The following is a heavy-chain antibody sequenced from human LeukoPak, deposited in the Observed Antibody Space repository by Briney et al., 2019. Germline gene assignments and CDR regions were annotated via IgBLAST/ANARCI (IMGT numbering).Heavy chain of an antibody. CDR3: ATDLARPLYYDSSGYPTN. Sequence: ASVKVSCRVSGYTLTELSMHWVRQAPGKGLEWMGGFDPEDGETIYAQKFQGRVTMTEDTSTDTAYMELSSLRSEDTAVYYCATDLARPLYYDSSGYPTNWGQGTLVTVSS. V-gene: IGHV1-24*01. J-gene: IGHJ4*02. CDR2: FDPEDGET. CDR1: GYTLTELS. D-gene: IGHD3-22*01.